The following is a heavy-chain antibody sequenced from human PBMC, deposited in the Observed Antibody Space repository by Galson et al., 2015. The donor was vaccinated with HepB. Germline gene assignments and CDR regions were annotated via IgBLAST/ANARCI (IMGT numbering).Heavy chain of an antibody. CDR1: GFTFDDYA. CDR3: AKDITLGYCSGGSCQFLGALTG. J-gene: IGHJ4*02. CDR2: ISWNSGRI. V-gene: IGHV3-9*01. D-gene: IGHD2-15*01. Sequence: SLRLSCAASGFTFDDYAMYWVRQTPGKGLEWVSGISWNSGRIGYADSVKGRFTISRDNAKNSLYLRMNSLRPEDTALYYCAKDITLGYCSGGSCQFLGALTGWGQGTQVTVSS.